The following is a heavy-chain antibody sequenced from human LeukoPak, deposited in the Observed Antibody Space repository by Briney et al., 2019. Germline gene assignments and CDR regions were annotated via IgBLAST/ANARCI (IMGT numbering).Heavy chain of an antibody. V-gene: IGHV4-39*02. J-gene: IGHJ4*02. CDR2: IYYSGST. CDR3: ARQAIPGTAQHLLDY. D-gene: IGHD1-1*01. Sequence: PSETLSLTCTVSGGSISSTSYYWGWIRQPPGKGLEWIGSIYYSGSTYYNPSLKSRVTISVDTSKNHSSLKLSSVTAADTAVYYCARQAIPGTAQHLLDYWGQGTLVTVSS. CDR1: GGSISSTSYY.